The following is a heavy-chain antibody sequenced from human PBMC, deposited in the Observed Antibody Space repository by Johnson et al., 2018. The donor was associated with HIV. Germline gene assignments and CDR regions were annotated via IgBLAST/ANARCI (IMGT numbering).Heavy chain of an antibody. CDR2: ISHDGSNK. J-gene: IGHJ3*02. V-gene: IGHV3-30-3*01. CDR1: GFTFSSYA. CDR3: ASGGWLEGAFDI. D-gene: IGHD6-19*01. Sequence: QVQLVESGGGVVQPGRSLRLSCAASGFTFSSYAMHWVRQAPGKGLEWVAVISHDGSNKYYADSVKGRFTISRDNSKNTLYLQMNSLRAEDTAVYYCASGGWLEGAFDIWGQGTMVTVSS.